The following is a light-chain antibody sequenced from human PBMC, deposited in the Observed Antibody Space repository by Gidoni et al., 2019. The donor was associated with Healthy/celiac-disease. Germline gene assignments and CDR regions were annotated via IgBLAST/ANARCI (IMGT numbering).Light chain of an antibody. Sequence: EIVLTQSPGTLSLSPGERATLSCRASQSVSSSYLAWYQQKPGQATRLLIYGASSRATGIPDRFSGSGSGTDFTLTISRLEPEDFAVYYCQQYGSSPPWTFXXXTKVEIK. V-gene: IGKV3-20*01. CDR2: GAS. CDR3: QQYGSSPPWT. CDR1: QSVSSSY. J-gene: IGKJ1*01.